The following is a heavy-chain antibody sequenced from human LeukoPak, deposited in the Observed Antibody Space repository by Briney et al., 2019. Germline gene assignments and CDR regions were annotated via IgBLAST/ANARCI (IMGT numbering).Heavy chain of an antibody. J-gene: IGHJ6*04. D-gene: IGHD3-10*02. V-gene: IGHV3-23*01. CDR2: ISATGGTI. CDR1: GFTFSSYG. CDR3: AELGITMIGGV. Sequence: GGSLRLSCAASGFTFSSYGMSWVRQAPGKGLEWVSAISATGGTIYYADSVKGRFTISRDNAKNSLYLQMNSLRAEDTAVYYCAELGITMIGGVWGKGTTVTISS.